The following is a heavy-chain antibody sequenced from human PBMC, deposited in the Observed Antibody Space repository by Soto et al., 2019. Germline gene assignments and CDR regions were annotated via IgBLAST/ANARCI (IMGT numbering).Heavy chain of an antibody. V-gene: IGHV4-31*03. J-gene: IGHJ3*02. CDR1: GGSISSGGYY. D-gene: IGHD2-2*02. Sequence: SETLSLTCTVSGGSISSGGYYWSWIRQHPGKGLEWIGYIYYSGSTYYNPSLKSRVTISVDTSKNQFSLKLSSVTAADTAVYYCARYCSSTSCYILDAFDIWGQGTMVTVSS. CDR3: ARYCSSTSCYILDAFDI. CDR2: IYYSGST.